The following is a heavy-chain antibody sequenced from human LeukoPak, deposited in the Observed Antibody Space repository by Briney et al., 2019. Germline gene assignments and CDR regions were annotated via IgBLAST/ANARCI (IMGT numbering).Heavy chain of an antibody. J-gene: IGHJ4*02. CDR2: IYFSGST. CDR3: ARTSHPHGSSWLFDY. V-gene: IGHV4-59*01. Sequence: SETLSLTCTVSGGSISSYYWSWIRQPPGKGLEWVGYIYFSGSTNYNPSLKSRVTISVDTSRNRFSLQLSSVTAADTAVYYCARTSHPHGSSWLFDYWGQGTLVTVSS. CDR1: GGSISSYY. D-gene: IGHD6-13*01.